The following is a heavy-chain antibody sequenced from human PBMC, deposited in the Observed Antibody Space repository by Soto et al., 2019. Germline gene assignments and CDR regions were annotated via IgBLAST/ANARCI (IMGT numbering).Heavy chain of an antibody. D-gene: IGHD3-3*01. Sequence: PSETLSLTCTVTGGAISGYYWTWIRQSDGEGLEWIGRIYSSGGTNYNPSLKSRVTISLDTSMNYFSLRLGSVTAADTAVYYCARGQRFSDWFDPWGQGTLVTVSS. CDR3: ARGQRFSDWFDP. CDR2: IYSSGGT. CDR1: GGAISGYY. V-gene: IGHV4-4*07. J-gene: IGHJ5*02.